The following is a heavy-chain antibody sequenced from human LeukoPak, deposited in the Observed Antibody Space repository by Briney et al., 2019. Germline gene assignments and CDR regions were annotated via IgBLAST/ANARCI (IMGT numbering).Heavy chain of an antibody. CDR3: ARENSGSYREFDY. CDR2: IYTSGST. J-gene: IGHJ4*02. CDR1: GGSISSGGYY. D-gene: IGHD1-26*01. V-gene: IGHV4-61*02. Sequence: PSETLSLTCTVSGGSISSGGYYWSWIRPPAGKGLEWIGRIYTSGSTNYNASLKSRVSMSVDASKNQFSLKLSSVTAADTAVFYCARENSGSYREFDYWGQGTLVTVSS.